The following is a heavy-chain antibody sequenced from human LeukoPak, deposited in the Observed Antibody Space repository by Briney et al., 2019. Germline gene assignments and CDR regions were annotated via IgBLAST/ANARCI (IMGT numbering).Heavy chain of an antibody. V-gene: IGHV4-4*07. J-gene: IGHJ3*02. Sequence: PSETLSLTCTVSGGSISSYYWSWIRQPAGKGLEWIGRIYTSGSTNYNPSLKSRVTMSVDTSKNQFSLKLSSVTAADTAVYYCAREQYYYDSSGPTDAFDIWGQGTMVTVSS. D-gene: IGHD3-22*01. CDR3: AREQYYYDSSGPTDAFDI. CDR2: IYTSGST. CDR1: GGSISSYY.